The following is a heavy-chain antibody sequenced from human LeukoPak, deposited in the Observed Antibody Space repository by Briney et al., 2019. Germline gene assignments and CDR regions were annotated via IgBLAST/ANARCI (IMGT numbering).Heavy chain of an antibody. V-gene: IGHV1-46*03. Sequence: RASVKVSCKASGYTFTSNYMHWLRQAPGQGLEWMGIINPSGGSTSYAQKFQGRVTMTRDTSTSTVYMELSSLRSEDTAVYYCAREVGATNSIDYWGQGTLVTVSS. D-gene: IGHD1-26*01. CDR2: INPSGGST. CDR1: GYTFTSNY. J-gene: IGHJ4*02. CDR3: AREVGATNSIDY.